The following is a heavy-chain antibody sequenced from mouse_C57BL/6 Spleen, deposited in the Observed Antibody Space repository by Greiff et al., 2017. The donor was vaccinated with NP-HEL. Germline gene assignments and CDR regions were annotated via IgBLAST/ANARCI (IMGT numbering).Heavy chain of an antibody. J-gene: IGHJ1*03. Sequence: VQLQQPGTELVKPGASVKLSCKASGYTFTSYWRHWVKQRPGQGLEWIGNINPSNGGTNYNEKFKSKATLTVDKSSSTAYMQLSSLTSEDSAVYYCAREDGYYWYFDVWGTGTTVTVSS. V-gene: IGHV1-53*01. CDR3: AREDGYYWYFDV. D-gene: IGHD2-3*01. CDR1: GYTFTSYW. CDR2: INPSNGGT.